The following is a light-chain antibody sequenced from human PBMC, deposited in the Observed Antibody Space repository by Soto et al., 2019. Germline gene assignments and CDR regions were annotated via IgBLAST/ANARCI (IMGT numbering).Light chain of an antibody. Sequence: QSVLTQPPSVSGAPGQRVTISCTGSSSNSGAGYDIHWYQQVPGTAPKLLIYGNSNRPSGVPDRFSGSRSGTSASQAITGLQAEDEADYYCQSYDSGLSVLLGGGTKLTVL. V-gene: IGLV1-40*01. CDR1: SSNSGAGYD. CDR2: GNS. J-gene: IGLJ2*01. CDR3: QSYDSGLSVL.